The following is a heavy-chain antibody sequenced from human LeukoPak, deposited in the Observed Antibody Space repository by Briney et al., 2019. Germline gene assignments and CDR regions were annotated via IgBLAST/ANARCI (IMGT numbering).Heavy chain of an antibody. CDR3: ARAALRGYSYGFGWFDP. Sequence: ASVKVSCKASGYIFTDYYMHWVRQAPGQGLEWMGWINPNSGGTNYAQKFQGRVTMTGDTSISTAYMELRRLRSDDTAVYYCARAALRGYSYGFGWFDPWGQGTLVTVSS. CDR2: INPNSGGT. J-gene: IGHJ5*02. D-gene: IGHD5-18*01. V-gene: IGHV1-2*02. CDR1: GYIFTDYY.